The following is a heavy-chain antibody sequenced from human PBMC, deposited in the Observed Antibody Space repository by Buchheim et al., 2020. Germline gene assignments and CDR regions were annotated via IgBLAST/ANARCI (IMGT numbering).Heavy chain of an antibody. D-gene: IGHD3-9*01. CDR2: ISSSGSTI. CDR3: AREAGILTGYNYYYYGMDV. CDR1: GFTFSSYE. V-gene: IGHV3-48*03. Sequence: EVRLVESGGGLVQPGGSLRLSCAASGFTFSSYEMNWVRQAPGKGLEWVSYISSSGSTIYYADSVKGRFTISRDNAKNSLYLQMNSLRAEDTAVYYCAREAGILTGYNYYYYGMDVWGQGTT. J-gene: IGHJ6*02.